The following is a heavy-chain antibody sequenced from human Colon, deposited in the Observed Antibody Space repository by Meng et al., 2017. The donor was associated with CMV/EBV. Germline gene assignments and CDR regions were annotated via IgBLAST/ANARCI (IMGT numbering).Heavy chain of an antibody. D-gene: IGHD3-10*01. V-gene: IGHV3-7*01. CDR2: VDQDGSQG. Sequence: SGFTEFTFNKYWMTWVRQAPGQGLEWVATVDQDGSQGFYADFVKGRFTISRDNAKSLVFLQMNNLRPDDTAVYFCARHVYYRFDFWGQGALVTVSS. CDR1: EFTFNKYW. CDR3: ARHVYYRFDF. J-gene: IGHJ4*02.